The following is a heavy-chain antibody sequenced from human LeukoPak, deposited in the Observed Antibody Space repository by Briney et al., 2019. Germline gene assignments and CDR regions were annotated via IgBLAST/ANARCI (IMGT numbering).Heavy chain of an antibody. J-gene: IGHJ4*02. CDR1: GYTFTSYD. D-gene: IGHD3-16*02. CDR2: MNPNSGNT. CDR3: ARDTPTMITFGGVIARFDY. Sequence: ASVKVSCKASGYTFTSYDINWVRQATGQGLEWMGWMNPNSGNTGYAQKFQGRVTITRNTSISTAYMELSSLRSEDTAVYYCARDTPTMITFGGVIARFDYWGQGTLVTVSS. V-gene: IGHV1-8*03.